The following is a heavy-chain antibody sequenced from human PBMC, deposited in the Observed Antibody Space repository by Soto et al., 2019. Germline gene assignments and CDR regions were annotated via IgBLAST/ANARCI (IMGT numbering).Heavy chain of an antibody. J-gene: IGHJ5*02. V-gene: IGHV2-5*02. D-gene: IGHD5-18*01. CDR1: GFSLNTSGVG. CDR2: TFWDDDK. Sequence: SGPTLVNPTQTLTLTCTFPGFSLNTSGVGVGWIRQPPGKALEWLALTFWDDDKRYSPSLKTRLSITKDTSKNQVFLTMTNMDPVDTGTYYCVYRRPATATWFDPWGQGILVTVS. CDR3: VYRRPATATWFDP.